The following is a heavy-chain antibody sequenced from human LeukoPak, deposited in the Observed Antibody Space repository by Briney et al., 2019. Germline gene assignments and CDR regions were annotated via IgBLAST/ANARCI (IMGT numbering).Heavy chain of an antibody. V-gene: IGHV3-21*01. Sequence: SGGSLRLSCAASGFTFRGYNLNWVRQAPGKGLEWVSGISSSSSYIYYADSVKGRFTISRDNAKNSPYLQMNSLRAEDTAVYYCARDGFSYGPGAAMGYWGQGTLVTVSS. CDR3: ARDGFSYGPGAAMGY. CDR2: ISSSSSYI. CDR1: GFTFRGYN. J-gene: IGHJ4*02. D-gene: IGHD5-18*01.